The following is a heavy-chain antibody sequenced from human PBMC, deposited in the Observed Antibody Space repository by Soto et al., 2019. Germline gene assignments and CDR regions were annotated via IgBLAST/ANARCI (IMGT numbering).Heavy chain of an antibody. CDR3: ARETYYYGSGSLESYYGMAV. Sequence: PGGSLRLSCAASGFTFSSYAMHWVRQAPGKGLEWVAVISYDGSNKYYADSVKGRFTISRDNSKNTLYLQINSLRAEDTAVYYCARETYYYGSGSLESYYGMAVWGQGTTVTVSS. J-gene: IGHJ6*02. D-gene: IGHD3-10*01. V-gene: IGHV3-30-3*01. CDR2: ISYDGSNK. CDR1: GFTFSSYA.